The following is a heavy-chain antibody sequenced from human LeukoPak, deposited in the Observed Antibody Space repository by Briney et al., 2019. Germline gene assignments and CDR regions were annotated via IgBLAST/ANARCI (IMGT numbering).Heavy chain of an antibody. V-gene: IGHV4-30-4*08. CDR3: AREFRRYSGYDPGDY. Sequence: PSGTLSLTCTVSGGSISSGDYYWSWIRQPPGKGLEWIGYIYYSGSTYYKPSLKSRVTISVDTSKNQFSLKLSSVTAADTAVYYCAREFRRYSGYDPGDYWGQGTLVTVSS. D-gene: IGHD5-12*01. CDR2: IYYSGST. CDR1: GGSISSGDYY. J-gene: IGHJ4*02.